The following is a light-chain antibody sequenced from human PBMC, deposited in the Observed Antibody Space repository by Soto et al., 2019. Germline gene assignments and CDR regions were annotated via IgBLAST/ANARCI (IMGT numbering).Light chain of an antibody. CDR2: AAS. Sequence: DLQMTQSPSSVSASVGDRVTITCRASQGISSWLAWYQQKPGKAPKLLIYAASSLQSGVPSRFSGSVSATDFTLTIISLQPEDFATSFYHQPNHFPSTFGSGTKADI. CDR3: HQPNHFPST. J-gene: IGKJ3*01. CDR1: QGISSW. V-gene: IGKV1-12*02.